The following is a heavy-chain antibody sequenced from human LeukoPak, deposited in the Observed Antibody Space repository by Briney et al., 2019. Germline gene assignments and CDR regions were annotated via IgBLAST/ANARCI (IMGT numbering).Heavy chain of an antibody. CDR2: VYYSGST. CDR3: ASRKLGNDY. J-gene: IGHJ4*02. V-gene: IGHV4-39*07. Sequence: PSETLSLTCTVSGDSLSSTTYYWGWIRQPPGKGLEWIGSVYYSGSTYYNPSLKSRVTISVDTSKNQFSLKLSSVTAADTAVYYCASRKLGNDYWGQGTLVTVSS. D-gene: IGHD7-27*01. CDR1: GDSLSSTTYY.